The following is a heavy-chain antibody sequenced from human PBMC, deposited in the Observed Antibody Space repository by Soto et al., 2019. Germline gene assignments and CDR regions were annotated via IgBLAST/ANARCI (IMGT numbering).Heavy chain of an antibody. CDR2: TYYRSKWYN. V-gene: IGHV6-1*01. Sequence: PSQTLSLTCAISGDSASSNSAAWNWIRQSPSRGLEWLGRTYYRSKWYNDYAVSVKSRITINPDTSKNQFSLQLNSVTPEDTAVYYCARGRGITGTTTYYYGMDVWGQGTTVTVSS. CDR1: GDSASSNSAA. J-gene: IGHJ6*02. CDR3: ARGRGITGTTTYYYGMDV. D-gene: IGHD1-7*01.